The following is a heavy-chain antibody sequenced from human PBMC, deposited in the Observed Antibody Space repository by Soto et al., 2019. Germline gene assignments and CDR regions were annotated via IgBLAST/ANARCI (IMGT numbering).Heavy chain of an antibody. V-gene: IGHV3-11*01. D-gene: IGHD1-1*01. CDR3: AREVEPVIYYYYMDV. CDR2: ISSSGSTI. CDR1: GFTFSDYY. J-gene: IGHJ6*03. Sequence: PGGSLRLSFAASGFTFSDYYMSWIRQAPGKGLEWFSYISSSGSTIYYADSVKGRFTISRDNAKNSLYLQMNSLRAEDTAVYYCAREVEPVIYYYYMDVWGKGTTVTVPS.